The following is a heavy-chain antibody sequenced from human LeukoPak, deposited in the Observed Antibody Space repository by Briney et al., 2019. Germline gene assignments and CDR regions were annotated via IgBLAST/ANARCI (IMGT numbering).Heavy chain of an antibody. CDR1: RGSITSNY. CDR3: ARWIPSSNSFDY. CDR2: IYYSGST. Sequence: SETLSLTCTVSRGSITSNYWSWIRQPPGKGLEWIGYIYYSGSTHYNPSLKSRVTISTDTSKNQFSLRLSSVTAADTAVYYCARWIPSSNSFDYWGQGTLVTVSS. J-gene: IGHJ4*02. V-gene: IGHV4-59*01. D-gene: IGHD2-2*01.